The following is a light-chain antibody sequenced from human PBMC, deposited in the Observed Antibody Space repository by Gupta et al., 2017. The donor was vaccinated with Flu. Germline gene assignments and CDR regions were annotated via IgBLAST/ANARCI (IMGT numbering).Light chain of an antibody. V-gene: IGLV6-57*01. CDR2: EDN. CDR1: SGNIATSY. J-gene: IGLJ2*01. CDR3: QSYDSGNCDVV. Sequence: KFILTQPHSLSDSPGKTVTISCTRSSGNIATSYVQWFQHRPGSSPTTVIYEDNHRLSGVPDRFSGSIASSSNSASLTITGLKTEDEADYYCQSYDSGNCDVVFGGGTKLTVL.